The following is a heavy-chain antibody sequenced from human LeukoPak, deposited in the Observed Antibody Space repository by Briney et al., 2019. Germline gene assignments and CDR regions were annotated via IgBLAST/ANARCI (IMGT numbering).Heavy chain of an antibody. J-gene: IGHJ5*02. CDR2: IKQDGSEK. V-gene: IGHV3-7*01. CDR1: GFTFDNHW. CDR3: ARVWFDP. Sequence: GGSLRLSCAVSAASAASGFTFDNHWMTRVRQAPGKGLEWVANIKQDGSEKYYVDSVKGRFAISRDNAKNSLYLQMNSLRAEDTAVYYCARVWFDPWGQGTLVTVSS.